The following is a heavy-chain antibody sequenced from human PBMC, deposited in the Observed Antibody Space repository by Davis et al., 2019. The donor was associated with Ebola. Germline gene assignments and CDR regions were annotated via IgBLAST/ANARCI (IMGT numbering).Heavy chain of an antibody. V-gene: IGHV3-23*01. CDR2: IGVNAVET. D-gene: IGHD1-26*01. J-gene: IGHJ6*02. CDR3: GPTGRLTYGIDV. CDR1: GFTFNDYP. Sequence: GESLKISCAASGFTFNDYPMTWIRQSSGKGLEWVSTIGVNAVETFYADSVKGRFTISRDNSKNTVYLQMNSLRDEDTAVYFCGPTGRLTYGIDVWGQGTTVTVSS.